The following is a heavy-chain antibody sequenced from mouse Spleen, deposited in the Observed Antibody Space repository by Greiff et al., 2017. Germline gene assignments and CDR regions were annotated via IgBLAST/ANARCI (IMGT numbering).Heavy chain of an antibody. CDR1: GYTFTDYN. D-gene: IGHD1-1*01. Sequence: EVKLQESGPELVKPGASVKIPCKASGYTFTDYNMDWVKQSHGKSLEWIGDINPNNGGTIYNQKFKGKATLTVDKSSSTAYMELRSLTSEDTAVYYCARSRHYYGSSLYGLAWFAYWGQGTLVTVSA. V-gene: IGHV1-18*01. CDR2: INPNNGGT. CDR3: ARSRHYYGSSLYGLAWFAY. J-gene: IGHJ3*01.